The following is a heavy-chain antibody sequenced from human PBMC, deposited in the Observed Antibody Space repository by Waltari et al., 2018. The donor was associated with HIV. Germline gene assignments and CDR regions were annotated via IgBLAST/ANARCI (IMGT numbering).Heavy chain of an antibody. CDR1: GFTFSNYA. Sequence: QVQLVESGGGVVQPGRSLRLSCAASGFTFSNYAMHWVRQAPGKGLEGVAVISYYGSNKYYADSVKGRFTISRDNSKNTLYLQMNSLRAEDTAVYYCARDPQYCSSTSCSYYFDYWGQGTLVTVSS. CDR2: ISYYGSNK. D-gene: IGHD2-2*01. V-gene: IGHV3-30-3*01. CDR3: ARDPQYCSSTSCSYYFDY. J-gene: IGHJ4*02.